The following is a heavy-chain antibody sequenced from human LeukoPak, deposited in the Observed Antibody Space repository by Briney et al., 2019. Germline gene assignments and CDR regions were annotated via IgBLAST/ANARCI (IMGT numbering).Heavy chain of an antibody. V-gene: IGHV3-7*01. CDR2: IKKDGSER. CDR1: GFAFSTYW. Sequence: PGGSLRLSCAASGFAFSTYWMNWVRQAPGKGLEWGANIKKDGSERYYVDSVKGRFTISRDNAKNSLYMQMNRLRGEDTAVYYCAKPITISGATDGFDIWGQGTKVTVSS. D-gene: IGHD3-3*01. J-gene: IGHJ3*02. CDR3: AKPITISGATDGFDI.